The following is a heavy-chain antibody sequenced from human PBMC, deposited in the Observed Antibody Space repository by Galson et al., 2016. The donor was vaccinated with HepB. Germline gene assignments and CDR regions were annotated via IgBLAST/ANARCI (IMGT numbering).Heavy chain of an antibody. CDR1: GFTFSNAW. CDR2: IKSKTDGGTT. Sequence: SLRLSCAASGFTFSNAWMSWVRQAPGKGLEWVCRIKSKTDGGTTDDAVPVKGRFTIPRSDSKNTLSLQMNSLKAEDTDVYYCYYAGYWGQGTLVTVSS. D-gene: IGHD3-3*01. V-gene: IGHV3-15*01. CDR3: YYAGY. J-gene: IGHJ4*02.